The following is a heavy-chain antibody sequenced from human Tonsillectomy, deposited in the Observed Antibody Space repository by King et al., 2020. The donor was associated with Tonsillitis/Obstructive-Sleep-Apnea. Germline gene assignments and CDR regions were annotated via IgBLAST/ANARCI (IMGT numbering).Heavy chain of an antibody. CDR1: GFSFGDYT. CDR2: IRSKAYGGTT. V-gene: IGHV3-49*05. CDR3: TREGITIFGVVIDHYFDY. D-gene: IGHD3-3*01. Sequence: VQLVESGGGLVKPGRSLRLSCTASGFSFGDYTMSWFRQAPGKGLEWVTFIRSKAYGGTTEYAASVKGRFTISRDDSKSIAYLQMNSLKTEDTAVYYFTREGITIFGVVIDHYFDYWGQGTLVTVSS. J-gene: IGHJ4*02.